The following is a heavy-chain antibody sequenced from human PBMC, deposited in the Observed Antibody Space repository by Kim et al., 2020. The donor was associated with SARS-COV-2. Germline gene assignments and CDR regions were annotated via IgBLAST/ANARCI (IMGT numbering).Heavy chain of an antibody. D-gene: IGHD6-19*01. CDR2: IFYSGST. Sequence: SETLSLTCTVSSGSIGRFYWSWIRQTPEKGLEWIGYIFYSGSTNYNPSLKSRLTISLDTSKNQFSLKLTSVTAADTAIYYCARARRIVVAAGYFDSWGQGTLVTVSS. J-gene: IGHJ4*02. CDR3: ARARRIVVAAGYFDS. CDR1: SGSIGRFY. V-gene: IGHV4-59*13.